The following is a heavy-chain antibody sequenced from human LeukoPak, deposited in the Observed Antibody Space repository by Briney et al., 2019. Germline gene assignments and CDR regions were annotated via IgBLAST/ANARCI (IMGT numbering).Heavy chain of an antibody. V-gene: IGHV4-59*08. D-gene: IGHD1-26*01. CDR1: GVSIGSYF. CDR3: ARGGSYTPY. Sequence: SETLSLTCTVSGVSIGSYFWSWIRQPPGKGLEWIGYIDNRGSTNYNPSLQSRVTISVDTSKNQFSLKLNSVTAADTAVYYCARGGSYTPYWGQGTLVTVSS. CDR2: IDNRGST. J-gene: IGHJ4*02.